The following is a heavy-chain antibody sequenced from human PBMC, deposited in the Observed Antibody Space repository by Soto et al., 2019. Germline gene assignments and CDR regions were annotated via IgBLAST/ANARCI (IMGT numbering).Heavy chain of an antibody. CDR2: ISGSGGST. CDR1: GFTFSSYA. D-gene: IGHD2-15*01. CDR3: AKGYCSGGSCYGRFDY. V-gene: IGHV3-23*01. Sequence: GGSLRLSCAASGFTFSSYAMSWVRQAPGKGLEWVSAISGSGGSTYYADSVKGRFTISRDNSKNTLYLQMNSLRAEDTAVYYCAKGYCSGGSCYGRFDYWGQGTLVTVSS. J-gene: IGHJ4*02.